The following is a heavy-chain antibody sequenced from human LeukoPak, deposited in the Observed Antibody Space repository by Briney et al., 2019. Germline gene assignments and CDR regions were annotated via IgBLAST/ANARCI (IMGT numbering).Heavy chain of an antibody. J-gene: IGHJ6*03. V-gene: IGHV4-59*01. CDR2: IYYSGST. CDR1: GGSISSYY. Sequence: SETLSLTCTVSGGSISSYYWSWIRQPPGKGLEWIGYIYYSGSTNYNPSLKSRVTISVDTSKNQFSLKLSSVTAADTAVYYCARIMGLVEDYYYYMDVWGKGTTVTVS. D-gene: IGHD1-26*01. CDR3: ARIMGLVEDYYYYMDV.